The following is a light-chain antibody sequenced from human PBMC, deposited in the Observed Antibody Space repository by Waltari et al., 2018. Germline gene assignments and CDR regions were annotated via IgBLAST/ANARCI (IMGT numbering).Light chain of an antibody. CDR3: QQYNSYPIT. Sequence: DIQMTQSPSSLSASVGDRVTLPCRASQGISNYLVWFQQKPGKAPKSLSYAASSLQSGVPSKFSVSGSGTDFTLPISSLQPEDFATYYCQQYNSYPITFGQGTRLEIK. V-gene: IGKV1-16*02. CDR1: QGISNY. CDR2: AAS. J-gene: IGKJ5*01.